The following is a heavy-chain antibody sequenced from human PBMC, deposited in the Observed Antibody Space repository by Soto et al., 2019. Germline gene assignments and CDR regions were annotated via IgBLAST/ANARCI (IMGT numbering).Heavy chain of an antibody. D-gene: IGHD3-10*01. CDR1: GGSISSYY. V-gene: IGHV4-59*08. Sequence: PSETLSLTCTVSGGSISSYYWSWIRQPPGKGLEWIGYIYYSGSTNYNPSLKSRVTITVDTSKNQFSLKLIFVTAADMALYYCARLLWSRGDWFDPWGQGTLVTVSS. CDR2: IYYSGST. CDR3: ARLLWSRGDWFDP. J-gene: IGHJ5*02.